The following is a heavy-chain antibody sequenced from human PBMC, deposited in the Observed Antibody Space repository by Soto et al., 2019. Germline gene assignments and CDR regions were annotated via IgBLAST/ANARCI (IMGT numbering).Heavy chain of an antibody. D-gene: IGHD3-9*01. CDR1: GFTFSSYA. CDR3: AKDPRYSYYYMDV. V-gene: IGHV3-23*01. Sequence: GVLRLSCAASGFTFSSYAMSWVRQAPGKGLEWVSAISGSGGSTYYADSVKGRFTISRDNSKNTLYLQMNSLRAEDTAVYYCAKDPRYSYYYMDVWGKGTTVTVSS. J-gene: IGHJ6*03. CDR2: ISGSGGST.